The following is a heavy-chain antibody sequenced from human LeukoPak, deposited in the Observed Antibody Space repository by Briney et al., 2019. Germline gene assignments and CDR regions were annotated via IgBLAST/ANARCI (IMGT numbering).Heavy chain of an antibody. D-gene: IGHD3-22*01. V-gene: IGHV4-38-2*02. CDR2: INHSGST. CDR3: ARGARRREYDSSGYYWRSPLYYYYMDV. Sequence: SETLSLTCTVSDYSISSGYGYYWGWIRQPPGKGLEWIGEINHSGSTNYNPSLKSRVTISVDTSKNQFSLKLSSVTAADTAVYYCARGARRREYDSSGYYWRSPLYYYYMDVWGKGTTVTVSS. J-gene: IGHJ6*03. CDR1: DYSISSGYGYY.